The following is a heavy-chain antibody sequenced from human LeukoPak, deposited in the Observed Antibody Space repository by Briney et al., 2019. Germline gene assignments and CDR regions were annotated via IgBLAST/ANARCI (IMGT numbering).Heavy chain of an antibody. D-gene: IGHD6-19*01. CDR2: IYYSGST. V-gene: IGHV4-59*01. CDR3: ARESGPYSSGWSDGNYFDY. Sequence: PSETLSLTCTVSGGSISSYYWSWIRQPPGKGLEWIGYIYYSGSTNYNPSLKSRVTISVDTSKNQFSLKLSSVTAADTAVYYCARESGPYSSGWSDGNYFDYWGQGTLVTVSS. J-gene: IGHJ4*02. CDR1: GGSISSYY.